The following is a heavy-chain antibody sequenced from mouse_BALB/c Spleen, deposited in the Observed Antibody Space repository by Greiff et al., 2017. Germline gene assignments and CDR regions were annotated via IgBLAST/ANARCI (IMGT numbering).Heavy chain of an antibody. CDR1: GYTFTSYW. CDR3: ARGDYRSYFDY. Sequence: VQLQQSGAELARPGASVKLSCKASGYTFTSYWMQWVKQRPGQGLEWIGAIYPGDGDTRYTQKFKGKATLTADKSSSTAYMQLSSLASEDSAVYYCARGDYRSYFDYWGQGTTLTVSS. J-gene: IGHJ2*01. CDR2: IYPGDGDT. D-gene: IGHD2-14*01. V-gene: IGHV1-87*01.